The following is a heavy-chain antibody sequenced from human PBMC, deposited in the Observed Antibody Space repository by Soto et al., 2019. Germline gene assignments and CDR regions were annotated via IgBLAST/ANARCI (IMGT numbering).Heavy chain of an antibody. CDR3: ARAYCGGGCAYCYYRMDV. CDR1: GGTFSSYA. J-gene: IGHJ6*02. Sequence: QVQLVQSGAEVKKPGSSVKVSCKASGGTFSSYAISWVRQAPGQGLEWMGGIIPIFGTANYAQKFQGRVTIPPGXXPXTXXMELGSLGSEDTAVYYCARAYCGGGCAYCYYRMDVWGQGTKVTVAS. D-gene: IGHD2-21*02. V-gene: IGHV1-69*05. CDR2: IIPIFGTA.